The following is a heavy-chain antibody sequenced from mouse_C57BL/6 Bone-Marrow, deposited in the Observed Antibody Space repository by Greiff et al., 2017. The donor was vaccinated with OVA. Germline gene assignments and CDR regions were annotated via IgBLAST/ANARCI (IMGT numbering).Heavy chain of an antibody. CDR2: IWSGGST. D-gene: IGHD6-1*01. V-gene: IGHV2-2*01. Sequence: VQLQQSGPGLVQPSQSLSITCTVSGFSLTSYGVHWVRQSPGKGLEWLGVIWSGGSTDYNAAFISRLSISKDNSKSQVFFKMNSLQADDTAIYYCASRISSGYFDVWGTGTTVTVSS. CDR3: ASRISSGYFDV. J-gene: IGHJ1*03. CDR1: GFSLTSYG.